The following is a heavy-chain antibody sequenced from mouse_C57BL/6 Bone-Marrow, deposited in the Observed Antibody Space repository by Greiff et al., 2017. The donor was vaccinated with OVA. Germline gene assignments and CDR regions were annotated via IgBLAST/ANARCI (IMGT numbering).Heavy chain of an antibody. CDR1: GFTFSSYG. V-gene: IGHV5-6*01. D-gene: IGHD4-1*01. CDR2: ISSGGSYT. J-gene: IGHJ2*01. Sequence: EVQRVESGGDLVKPGGSLKLSCAASGFTFSSYGMSWVRQTPDKRLEWVATISSGGSYTYYPDSVKGRFTISRDNAKNTLYLQMSSLKSEDTAMYYCARHGLGPFDDWGQGTTLTVSS. CDR3: ARHGLGPFDD.